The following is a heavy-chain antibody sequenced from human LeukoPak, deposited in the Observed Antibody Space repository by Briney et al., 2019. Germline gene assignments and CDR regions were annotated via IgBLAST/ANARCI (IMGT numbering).Heavy chain of an antibody. Sequence: SETLSLTCSVSGGSISSSNYYWGWIRQPPGKGLEWIGYIYYSGSTNYNPSLKSRVTISVDTSKNQFSLKLSSVTAADTAVYYCARAGVDTSMITAWGQGTLVTVSS. V-gene: IGHV4-61*05. CDR1: GGSISSSNYY. D-gene: IGHD5-18*01. J-gene: IGHJ5*02. CDR3: ARAGVDTSMITA. CDR2: IYYSGST.